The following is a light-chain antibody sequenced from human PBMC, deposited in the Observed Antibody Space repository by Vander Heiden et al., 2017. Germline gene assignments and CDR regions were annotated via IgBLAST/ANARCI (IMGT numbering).Light chain of an antibody. V-gene: IGKV1-5*03. CDR1: QTIDNW. Sequence: DIQMTQSPSTLSASVGDRVTITCRASQTIDNWLAWYQQKPGKAPQLLINLASSLQSGVPSRFSGSGSGTEFTLTISSLQADDFATYYCQQYKTYGTFGQGTKVEIK. CDR3: QQYKTYGT. CDR2: LAS. J-gene: IGKJ1*01.